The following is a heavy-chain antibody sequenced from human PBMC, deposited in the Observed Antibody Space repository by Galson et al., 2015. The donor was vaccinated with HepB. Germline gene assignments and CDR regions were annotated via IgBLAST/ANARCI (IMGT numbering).Heavy chain of an antibody. D-gene: IGHD5-24*01. CDR2: TYYRPKWYN. CDR1: GDSVSSHSAA. J-gene: IGHJ4*02. Sequence: CAISGDSVSSHSAAWNWIRQSPSRGLEWLGRTYYRPKWYNDYAVSVKSRITINPDTSKNQFSLQLNSVTPEDTAVYYCARDLWEMATVGFDYWGQGTLVTVSS. CDR3: ARDLWEMATVGFDY. V-gene: IGHV6-1*01.